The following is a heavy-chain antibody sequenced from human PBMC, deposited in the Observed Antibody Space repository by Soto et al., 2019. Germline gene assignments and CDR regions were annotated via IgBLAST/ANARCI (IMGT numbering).Heavy chain of an antibody. J-gene: IGHJ3*01. CDR3: VHTEITFAGVERIDAFDV. V-gene: IGHV2-5*02. CDR2: IHWVDDR. D-gene: IGHD3-16*01. Sequence: QITLMESGPTLVKPTQTLTLTYNFSGFSFSSNGVRVGWIRQPPGKALEWCPLIHWVDDRRYSPSLKNRLTITKDPHRRRVVLTMTNTDPVDTATYYCVHTEITFAGVERIDAFDVWGQGTVVTVSS. CDR1: GFSFSSNGVR.